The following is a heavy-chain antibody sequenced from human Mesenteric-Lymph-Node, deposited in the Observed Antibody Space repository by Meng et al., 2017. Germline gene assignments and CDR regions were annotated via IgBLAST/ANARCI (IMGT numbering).Heavy chain of an antibody. V-gene: IGHV3-13*01. D-gene: IGHD3-9*01. J-gene: IGHJ4*02. CDR3: VREALGVDWQPLDH. Sequence: EVQLVESGGGLVQPGGSLSLSGAASGFTFRNYDMHWVRQATGEGLEWVAAIGTVGDTYYPGSVKGRFTISRDDAKNSLYLQMNSLRAGDTGVYYCVREALGVDWQPLDHWGQGTLVTVSS. CDR1: GFTFRNYD. CDR2: IGTVGDT.